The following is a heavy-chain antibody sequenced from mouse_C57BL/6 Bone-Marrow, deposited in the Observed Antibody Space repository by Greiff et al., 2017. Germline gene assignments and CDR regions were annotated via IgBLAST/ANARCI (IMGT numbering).Heavy chain of an antibody. J-gene: IGHJ1*03. V-gene: IGHV5-17*01. D-gene: IGHD1-1*01. CDR2: ISSGSSTI. CDR1: GFTFSDYG. CDR3: AKAFITAAVWYFDV. Sequence: EVQRVESGGGLVKPGGSLKLSCAASGFTFSDYGMHWVRQAPEKGLEWVAYISSGSSTIYYADTVKGRFTISRDNAKNTLFLQMTSLRSEDTAMYYCAKAFITAAVWYFDVWGTGTTVTVSS.